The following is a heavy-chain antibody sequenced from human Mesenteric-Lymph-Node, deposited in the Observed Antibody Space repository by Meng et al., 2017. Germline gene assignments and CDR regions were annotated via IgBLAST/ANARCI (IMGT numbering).Heavy chain of an antibody. D-gene: IGHD5-12*01. J-gene: IGHJ4*02. CDR2: LNNGGDST. Sequence: VQVVGSGGGLVQPGGSLRLSCVASGFTFSSYTMSWVRQAPGKGLEWVSSLNNGGDSTYYADSVKGRFTISRDNSKATLYLQMNSLRVEDTAAYYCARGGLRYFACWGQGTLVTVSS. CDR1: GFTFSSYT. V-gene: IGHV3-23*04. CDR3: ARGGLRYFAC.